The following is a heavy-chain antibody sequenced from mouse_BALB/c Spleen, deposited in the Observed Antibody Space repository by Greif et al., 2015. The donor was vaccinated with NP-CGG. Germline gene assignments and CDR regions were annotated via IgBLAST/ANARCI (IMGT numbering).Heavy chain of an antibody. J-gene: IGHJ4*01. V-gene: IGHV1-84*02. D-gene: IGHD4-1*01. CDR2: IYPGSGNT. CDR3: ARRTGTEAMDY. CDR1: GYTFTDYC. Sequence: QVQLKQSGPELVKPGASVKISCKASGYTFTDYCINWVKQKPGQGLEWIGWIYPGSGNTKYNEKFKGKATLTVDTSSSTVYMQLSSLTSEDTAVYFCARRTGTEAMDYWGQGTSVTVSS.